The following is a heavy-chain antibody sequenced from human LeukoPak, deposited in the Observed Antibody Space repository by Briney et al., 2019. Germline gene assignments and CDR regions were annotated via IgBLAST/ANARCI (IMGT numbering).Heavy chain of an antibody. CDR3: AKDPGGILTGYYAPDY. Sequence: GRSLRLSCAASGFTFSSYGMHWVRQAPGKGLEWVAVISYDGSNKYYADSVKGRFTISRDNSKNTLYLQMNSLRAEDTAVYYCAKDPGGILTGYYAPDYWGQGTLVTVSS. J-gene: IGHJ4*02. CDR2: ISYDGSNK. V-gene: IGHV3-30*18. CDR1: GFTFSSYG. D-gene: IGHD3-9*01.